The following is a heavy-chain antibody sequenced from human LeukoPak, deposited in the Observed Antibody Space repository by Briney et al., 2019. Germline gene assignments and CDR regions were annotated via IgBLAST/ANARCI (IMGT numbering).Heavy chain of an antibody. CDR2: ISYDGSNK. CDR1: GFTFSSYA. CDR3: AREGLQQLAHLAFDI. V-gene: IGHV3-30*04. J-gene: IGHJ3*02. Sequence: GGSLRLSCAASGFTFSSYAMHWVRQAPGKGLEWVAVISYDGSNKYYADSVKGRFTISRDNSKNTLYLQMNSLRAEDTAVYYCAREGLQQLAHLAFDIWGQGTMVTVSS. D-gene: IGHD6-13*01.